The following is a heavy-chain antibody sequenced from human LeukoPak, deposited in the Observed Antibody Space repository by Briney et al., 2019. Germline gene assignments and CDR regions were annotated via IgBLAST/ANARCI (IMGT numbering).Heavy chain of an antibody. J-gene: IGHJ2*01. CDR1: GLTVSSNY. CDR3: AKGSGHIVVVTAYLYFDL. V-gene: IGHV3-53*05. D-gene: IGHD2-21*02. CDR2: IYSGGST. Sequence: GGSLRLSCAASGLTVSSNYMSWVRQAPGKGLEWVSVIYSGGSTYYADSVKGRFTISRDNAKNSLYLQMNSLRAEDTALYYCAKGSGHIVVVTAYLYFDLWGRGTLVTVSS.